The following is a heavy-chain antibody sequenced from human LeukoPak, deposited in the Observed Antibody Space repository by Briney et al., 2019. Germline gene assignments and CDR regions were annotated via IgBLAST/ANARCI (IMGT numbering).Heavy chain of an antibody. CDR3: AELGITMIGGV. J-gene: IGHJ6*04. Sequence: QSGGSLRLSCAASGFTVSNYWMSWVRQAPGKGLVWISRISGDGRTISYADSVKGRFTISRDNAKNTVSLQMNSLRAEDTAVYYCAELGITMIGGVWGKGTTVTISS. CDR1: GFTVSNYW. D-gene: IGHD3-10*02. CDR2: ISGDGRTI. V-gene: IGHV3-74*01.